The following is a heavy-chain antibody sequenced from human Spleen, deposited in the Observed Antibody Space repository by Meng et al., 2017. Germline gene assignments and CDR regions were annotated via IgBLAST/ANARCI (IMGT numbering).Heavy chain of an antibody. V-gene: IGHV3-23*01. CDR2: ITGSGTTT. CDR3: AKLGGDDYPS. CDR1: SLIFSSDA. D-gene: IGHD4-11*01. J-gene: IGHJ5*02. Sequence: GGFLRLSCAASSLIFSSDAMSWVRQAPGKGLEWVSSITGSGTTTYYEDSVKGRFTISRDNSRNTLFLQMNTLRAEDTAVYYCAKLGGDDYPSWGQGTLVTVSS.